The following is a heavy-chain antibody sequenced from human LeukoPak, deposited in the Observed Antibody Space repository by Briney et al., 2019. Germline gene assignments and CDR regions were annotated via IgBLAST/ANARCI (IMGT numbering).Heavy chain of an antibody. CDR1: GFTFSSYS. J-gene: IGHJ4*02. CDR2: ISSSSSTI. CDR3: AREGIAVAGPLDY. D-gene: IGHD6-19*01. V-gene: IGHV3-48*04. Sequence: GGSLRLSCAASGFTFSSYSMNWVRQAPGKGLEWVSYISSSSSTIYYADSVKGRFTISRDNAKNTLYLQMNSLRAEDTAVYYCAREGIAVAGPLDYWGQGTLVTVSS.